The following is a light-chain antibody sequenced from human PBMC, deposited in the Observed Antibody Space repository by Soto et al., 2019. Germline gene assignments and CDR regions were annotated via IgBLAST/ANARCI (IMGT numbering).Light chain of an antibody. CDR2: EDS. J-gene: IGLJ7*01. CDR1: RGSIASNY. V-gene: IGLV6-57*03. CDR3: QSYDSSNAV. Sequence: NFMLTQPPSVSESPGKTVTISCTRSRGSIASNYVQWYQQRPGSAPTPVIYEDSQRPSGVPDRFSGAIDSASNSASLTISGLKTEDEADYYCQSYDSSNAVFGGGTQLTVL.